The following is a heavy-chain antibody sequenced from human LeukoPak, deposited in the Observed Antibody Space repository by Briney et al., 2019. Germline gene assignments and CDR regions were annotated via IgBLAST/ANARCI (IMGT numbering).Heavy chain of an antibody. CDR1: GFTFSSYS. Sequence: GGSLRLSCAASGFTFSSYSMNWVRQAPGKGLEWVSFISSSSSYIYYADSVKGRFTISRDNAKNSLYLQMNSLRAEDTAVYYCARIAVTYTFDYWGQGTLVTVSS. V-gene: IGHV3-21*01. J-gene: IGHJ4*02. D-gene: IGHD4-17*01. CDR2: ISSSSSYI. CDR3: ARIAVTYTFDY.